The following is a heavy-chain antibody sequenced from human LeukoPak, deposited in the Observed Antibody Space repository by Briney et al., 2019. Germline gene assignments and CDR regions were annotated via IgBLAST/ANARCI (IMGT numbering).Heavy chain of an antibody. CDR3: ARGGLYDFWSGYYTRPDYYYGMDV. J-gene: IGHJ6*02. V-gene: IGHV3-64D*06. D-gene: IGHD3-3*01. CDR1: GFTFSSYA. Sequence: GGSLRLSCSASGFTFSSYAIHWVRQAPGKGLEYVSAISSNGGSTYYADSVKGRFTISRDNSKNTLYLQMSSLRAEDTAVYYCARGGLYDFWSGYYTRPDYYYGMDVWGQGTTVTVSS. CDR2: ISSNGGST.